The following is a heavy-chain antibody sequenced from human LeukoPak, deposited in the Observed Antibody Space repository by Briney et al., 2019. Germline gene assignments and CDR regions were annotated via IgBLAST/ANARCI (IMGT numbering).Heavy chain of an antibody. CDR3: ARGVDSSGWPFDY. CDR2: INPNSGGT. V-gene: IGHV1-2*02. D-gene: IGHD6-19*01. J-gene: IGHJ4*02. CDR1: GYTFTGYY. Sequence: ASVKASCKASGYTFTGYYMHWVRQAPGQGLEWMGWINPNSGGTNYAQKFQGRVTMTRDTSISTAHIELSRLRSDDTAVYYCARGVDSSGWPFDYWGQGTLVTVSS.